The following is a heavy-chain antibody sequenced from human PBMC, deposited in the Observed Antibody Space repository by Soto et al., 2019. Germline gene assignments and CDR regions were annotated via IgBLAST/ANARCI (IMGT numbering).Heavy chain of an antibody. J-gene: IGHJ4*02. V-gene: IGHV4-4*07. CDR3: ARGMTPPGAPAWYYFDS. CDR2: FPLSGTT. CDR1: GASITGSFF. Sequence: PSETLSLTCTVSGASITGSFFWCWIRQPAGKGLEWIGRFPLSGTTNYNPSLRSRVTMSADVSKNQFSLRLTSVTAADTALYYCARGMTPPGAPAWYYFDSWGQGTLVTVSS. D-gene: IGHD2-8*02.